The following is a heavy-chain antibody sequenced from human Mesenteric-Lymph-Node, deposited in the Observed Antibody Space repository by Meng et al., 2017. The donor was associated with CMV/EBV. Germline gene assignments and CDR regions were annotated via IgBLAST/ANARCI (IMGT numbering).Heavy chain of an antibody. D-gene: IGHD6-19*01. CDR1: GFTFSSYS. CDR2: ISSSSSYI. V-gene: IGHV3-21*04. Sequence: GESLKTSCVASGFTFSSYSMNWVRQAPGKGLEWVSSISSSSSYIHYADSVKGRFTISRDNSKNTLYLQMGSLRAEDMAVYYCARGLIAVAGSLDYWGQGTLVTVSS. J-gene: IGHJ4*02. CDR3: ARGLIAVAGSLDY.